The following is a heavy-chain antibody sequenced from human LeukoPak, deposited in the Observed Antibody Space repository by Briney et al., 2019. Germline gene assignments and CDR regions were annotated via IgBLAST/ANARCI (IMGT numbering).Heavy chain of an antibody. CDR3: ARRYTSAWCDFDY. CDR1: GYSFTGYW. D-gene: IGHD6-19*01. J-gene: IGHJ4*02. V-gene: IGHV5-51*01. CDR2: IYPGDSDT. Sequence: RGESLKISCKGSGYSFTGYWIGWVRQMPGKGLEWMGIIYPGDSDTRNSPSFQGQVTISADKSISTAYLQWSSLKASDTAMYYCARRYTSAWCDFDYWGQGTLVTVSS.